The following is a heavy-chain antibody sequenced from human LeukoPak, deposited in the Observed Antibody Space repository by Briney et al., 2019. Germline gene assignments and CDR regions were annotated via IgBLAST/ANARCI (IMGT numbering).Heavy chain of an antibody. CDR3: MKLPTMIIVIDTDIYY. D-gene: IGHD2-21*01. CDR2: ILHDGSNK. CDR1: GFTFSSYG. V-gene: IGHV3-30*18. J-gene: IGHJ4*02. Sequence: AGTLRLPCAASGFTFSSYGMNWVRQSPGKGLEWVAVILHDGSNKYYADSVKDRFTISTDNSKNTLHLQMNNFRAADTALYYCMKLPTMIIVIDTDIYYWGEGGQVTVYS.